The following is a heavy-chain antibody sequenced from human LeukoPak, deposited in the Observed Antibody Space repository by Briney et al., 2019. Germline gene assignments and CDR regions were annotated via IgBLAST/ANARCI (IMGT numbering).Heavy chain of an antibody. J-gene: IGHJ4*02. Sequence: PGESLRISCKGSGYSFTSYWISWVRQMPGKGLEWMGRIDPSDSYANYSPSFQGQVTISADKSISTAYLQWSSLKASDTATYYCARVLSSGWPFDYWGQGTLVTVSS. CDR1: GYSFTSYW. CDR3: ARVLSSGWPFDY. CDR2: IDPSDSYA. D-gene: IGHD6-19*01. V-gene: IGHV5-10-1*04.